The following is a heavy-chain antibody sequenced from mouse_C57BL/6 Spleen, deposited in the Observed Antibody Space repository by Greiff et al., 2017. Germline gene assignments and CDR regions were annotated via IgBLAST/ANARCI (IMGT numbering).Heavy chain of an antibody. Sequence: QVQLQQPGAELVKPGASVKMSCKASGYTFTSYWITWVKQRPGQGLEWIGDIYPGSGSTNYNEKFKSKATLTVDTSSSTAYMQLSSLTSEDSAVYYCAREINYYVSGYPAWFAYWGQGTLVTVSA. CDR1: GYTFTSYW. V-gene: IGHV1-55*01. CDR2: IYPGSGST. CDR3: AREINYYVSGYPAWFAY. D-gene: IGHD1-1*01. J-gene: IGHJ3*01.